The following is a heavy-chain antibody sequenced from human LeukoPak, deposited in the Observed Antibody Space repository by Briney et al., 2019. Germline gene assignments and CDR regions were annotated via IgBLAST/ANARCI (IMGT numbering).Heavy chain of an antibody. V-gene: IGHV1-46*01. CDR3: ARIEDEWLRFGVALY. D-gene: IGHD5-12*01. CDR2: INPSGGST. CDR1: GYTFTSYY. J-gene: IGHJ4*02. Sequence: GASVKVSCKASGYTFTSYYMHWARQAPGQGLEWMGIINPSGGSTSYAQKFQGRVTMTRDMSTSTVYMELSSLRSEDTAVYYCARIEDEWLRFGVALYWGQGTLVTVSS.